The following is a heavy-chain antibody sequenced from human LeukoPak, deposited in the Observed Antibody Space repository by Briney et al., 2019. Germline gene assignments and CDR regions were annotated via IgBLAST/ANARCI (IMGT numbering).Heavy chain of an antibody. CDR1: GGSFSGYC. CDR3: ARGGKGYCSSTSCKYSWFDP. CDR2: INHGGST. V-gene: IGHV4-34*01. J-gene: IGHJ5*02. D-gene: IGHD2-2*01. Sequence: SETLSLTSAVYGGSFSGYCWSWIRQPPGKGLEWIGEINHGGSTNYNPSLKSRVTISVDTSKHQFSLKLSSVPAADTAVYYCARGGKGYCSSTSCKYSWFDPWGQGTLVTVSS.